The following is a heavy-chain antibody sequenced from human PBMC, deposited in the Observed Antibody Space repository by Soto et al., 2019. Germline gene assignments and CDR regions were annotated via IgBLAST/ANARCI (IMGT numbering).Heavy chain of an antibody. CDR3: ARDKITGLLAY. V-gene: IGHV4-30-2*01. CDR2: IYHSGST. CDR1: GGSISSGGYS. Sequence: PSETLSLTCAVSGGSISSGGYSWSWIRQPPGKGLEWIGYIYHSGSTYYNPSLKSRVTISVDTSKNRFSLKLTSVTAADTAVYYCARDKITGLLAYWGQGTLVTGSS. D-gene: IGHD2-8*02. J-gene: IGHJ4*02.